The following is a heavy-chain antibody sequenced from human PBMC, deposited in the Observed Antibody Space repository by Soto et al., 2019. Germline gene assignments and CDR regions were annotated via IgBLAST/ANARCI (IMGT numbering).Heavy chain of an antibody. CDR2: FDPEDGET. J-gene: IGHJ4*02. CDR1: GYTFTSYG. V-gene: IGHV1-24*01. CDR3: LSSGSPASFDY. Sequence: ASVKVSCKASGYTFTSYGISWVRQAPGKGLEWMGCFDPEDGETIYAQKFQGRVTMTEDTSTDTAYMELSSLRSEDTAVYYCLSSGSPASFDYWGQGTLVTVSS. D-gene: IGHD6-19*01.